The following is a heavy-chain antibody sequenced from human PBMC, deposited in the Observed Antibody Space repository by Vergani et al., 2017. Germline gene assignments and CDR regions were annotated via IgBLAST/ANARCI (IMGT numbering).Heavy chain of an antibody. Sequence: EVQLLESGGGLVQPGGSLRLSCAASGFTFSSYAMSWVRQAPGKGLEWVSAISGSGGSTYYADSVKGRFTISRDNSKNTLYLQMNSLRAEDTAVYYCARVVGTYYYDSSGQDFDYWGQGTLVTVSS. V-gene: IGHV3-23*01. CDR2: ISGSGGST. D-gene: IGHD3-22*01. CDR3: ARVVGTYYYDSSGQDFDY. J-gene: IGHJ4*02. CDR1: GFTFSSYA.